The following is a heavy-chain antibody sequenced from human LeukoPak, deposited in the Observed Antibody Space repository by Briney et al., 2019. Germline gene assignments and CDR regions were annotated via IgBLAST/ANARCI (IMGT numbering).Heavy chain of an antibody. CDR3: ARVVMESLDY. V-gene: IGHV3-66*01. Sequence: GGSLRLSCAASGFTVSSNYMSWVRQAPGKGLEWVSIIYSGGSTYYADSVKDRFTISRDNSKNTLYLQMNSLRAEDTAVYYCARVVMESLDYWGQGTLVTVSS. CDR2: IYSGGST. CDR1: GFTVSSNY. D-gene: IGHD3-16*01. J-gene: IGHJ4*02.